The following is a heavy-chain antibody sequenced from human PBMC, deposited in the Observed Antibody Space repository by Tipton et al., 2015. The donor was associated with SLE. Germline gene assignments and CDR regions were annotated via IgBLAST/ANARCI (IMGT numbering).Heavy chain of an antibody. D-gene: IGHD3/OR15-3a*01. CDR3: ARMDGLETGAHDH. CDR2: IHYSGST. Sequence: TLSLTCTVSGGSIISTDYYWAWIRQPPGRGLDWIGTIHYSGSTSYNPSLKSRVTILVDTSKNQFSLKLNSVTAADTAVYYCARMDGLETGAHDHWGQGALVTVSS. CDR1: GGSIISTDYY. J-gene: IGHJ5*02. V-gene: IGHV4-39*07.